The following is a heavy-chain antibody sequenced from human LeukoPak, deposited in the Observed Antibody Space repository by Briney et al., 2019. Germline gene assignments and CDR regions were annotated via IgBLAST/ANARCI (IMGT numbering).Heavy chain of an antibody. D-gene: IGHD3-16*01. CDR1: GFTFSCYG. CDR2: ISHDGSYK. J-gene: IGHJ4*02. V-gene: IGHV3-30*18. CDR3: AKDLGTSDY. Sequence: AGGSLRLSCAASGFTFSCYGMHWVRQAPGKGLEWVAVISHDGSYKYYADSVRGRFTISRDISKNTLYLQMNSLRAEDTAVYYCAKDLGTSDYWGQGTLVTVSS.